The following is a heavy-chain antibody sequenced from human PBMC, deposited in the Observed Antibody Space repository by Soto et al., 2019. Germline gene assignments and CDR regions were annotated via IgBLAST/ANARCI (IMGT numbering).Heavy chain of an antibody. D-gene: IGHD3-16*01. V-gene: IGHV3-53*01. J-gene: IGHJ4*02. CDR1: GFIVSSNY. CDR3: AKDLGGDRVN. CDR2: IYTGGST. Sequence: PGGSLRLSCAASGFIVSSNYMSWVRQAPGKGLEWVAVIYTGGSTYYADSVKGRFTISRDNSKNTLYLQMNTLRAEDTAVYYCAKDLGGDRVNWGQGTLVTVSS.